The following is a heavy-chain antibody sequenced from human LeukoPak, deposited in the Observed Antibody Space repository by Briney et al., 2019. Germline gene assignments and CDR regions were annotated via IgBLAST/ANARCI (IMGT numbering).Heavy chain of an antibody. CDR1: GFTFSSYW. Sequence: GGSLRLSCAASGFTFSSYWMSWVRQAPGKGLEWVASINHDGSDKYYVDSVKGRFTISRDNAKNSLYLQMNSLRAEDTGVYYCARSQSRVYTDWGQGTLVTVSS. D-gene: IGHD5-12*01. V-gene: IGHV3-7*04. J-gene: IGHJ4*02. CDR2: INHDGSDK. CDR3: ARSQSRVYTD.